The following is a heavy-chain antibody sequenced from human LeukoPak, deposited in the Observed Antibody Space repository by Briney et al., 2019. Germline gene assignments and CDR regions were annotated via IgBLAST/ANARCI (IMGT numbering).Heavy chain of an antibody. Sequence: GASVKVSCKASGYTFASYGISWVRQAPGQGLEWVGWISAYNGNTNCAQKLQGRVTMTTDTSTSTAYMELRSLRSDDTAVYYCARERIGGVIVTHFPILGPYDSSGYYHYFDYWGQGTLVTVSS. CDR2: ISAYNGNT. CDR1: GYTFASYG. CDR3: ARERIGGVIVTHFPILGPYDSSGYYHYFDY. J-gene: IGHJ4*02. V-gene: IGHV1-18*01. D-gene: IGHD3-22*01.